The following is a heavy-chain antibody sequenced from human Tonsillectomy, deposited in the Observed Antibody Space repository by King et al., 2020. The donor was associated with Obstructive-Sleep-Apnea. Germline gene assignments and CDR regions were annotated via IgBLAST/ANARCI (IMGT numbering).Heavy chain of an antibody. CDR2: INPSGGGT. J-gene: IGHJ6*02. CDR3: ARGDLGSSWEYYFYYGMDV. D-gene: IGHD6-13*01. V-gene: IGHV1-46*01. Sequence: QLVQSGAEVKKPGASVKVSCMASGYTFTNYYIHWVRQAPGQGLEWMGIINPSGGGTNYAQKFQGRVTMTRDTSTSSVYMGLSSLRSEDTAVYYCARGDLGSSWEYYFYYGMDVGGPGTTVTVPS. CDR1: GYTFTNYY.